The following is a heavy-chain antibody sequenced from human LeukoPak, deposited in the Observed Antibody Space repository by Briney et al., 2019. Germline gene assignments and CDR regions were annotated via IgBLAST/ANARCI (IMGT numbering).Heavy chain of an antibody. D-gene: IGHD6-6*01. CDR2: ISYDGSNK. J-gene: IGHJ4*02. V-gene: IGHV3-30*04. Sequence: PGGSLRLSCAASGFTFSSYAMHWVRQAPGKGLEWVAVISYDGSNKYYADSVKGRFTISRDNSKNTLYLQMNSLRAEDTAVYYCARDRRSSSSGWVFDYWGQGTLVTASS. CDR1: GFTFSSYA. CDR3: ARDRRSSSSGWVFDY.